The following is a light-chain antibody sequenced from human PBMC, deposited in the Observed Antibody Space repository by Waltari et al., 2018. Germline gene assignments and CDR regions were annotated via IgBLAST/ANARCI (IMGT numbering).Light chain of an antibody. J-gene: IGLJ3*02. V-gene: IGLV2-14*01. CDR1: SSDVGGYNY. CDR3: SSYTSSSTWV. CDR2: DVS. Sequence: QSALTQPVSVSESPGQSITISCTGTSSDVGGYNYVPWYQQHIGKAPKLMIYDVSKRPSGVSNRFSGSKSGNTASLTISGLQAEDEADYYCSSYTSSSTWVFGGGTKLTVL.